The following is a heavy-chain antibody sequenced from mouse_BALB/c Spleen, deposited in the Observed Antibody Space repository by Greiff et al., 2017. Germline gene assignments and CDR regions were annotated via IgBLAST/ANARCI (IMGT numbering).Heavy chain of an antibody. CDR2: ISSGSSTI. CDR3: ARGLRLPYYFDY. Sequence: EVNLVESGGGLVQPGGSRKLSCAASGFTFSSFGMHWVRQAPEKGLEWVAYISSGSSTIYYADTVKGRFTISRDNPKNTLFLQMTSLRSEDTAMYYCARGLRLPYYFDYWGQGTTLTVSS. J-gene: IGHJ2*01. V-gene: IGHV5-17*02. D-gene: IGHD1-2*01. CDR1: GFTFSSFG.